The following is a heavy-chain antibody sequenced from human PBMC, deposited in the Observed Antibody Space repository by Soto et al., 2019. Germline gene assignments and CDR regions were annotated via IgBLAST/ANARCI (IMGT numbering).Heavy chain of an antibody. J-gene: IGHJ4*02. CDR3: AREGRGKKAGYNGLVSLGY. D-gene: IGHD2-2*02. CDR2: IIPIFNST. V-gene: IGHV1-69*06. Sequence: QVQLVQSGAEEKMPGSSLKVSCKVSGSRFSNYVISWVRQAPGHGLEWLGRIIPIFNSTKYAQSFQGRVTITADKSTSTASLELSSLRSDDTDVYYCAREGRGKKAGYNGLVSLGYWGQGTLVTVSS. CDR1: GSRFSNYV.